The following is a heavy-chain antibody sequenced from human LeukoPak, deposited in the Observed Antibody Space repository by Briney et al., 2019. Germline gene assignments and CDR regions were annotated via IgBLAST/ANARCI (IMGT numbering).Heavy chain of an antibody. Sequence: GGSLRLSCAASGFTFDDYGMSWVRQAPGKGLEWVSGINWNGGSTGYADSVKGRFTISRDNAKNSLYLQMNSLRAEDTALYYCARGGYYDNAETDAFDIWGQGTMVTVSS. D-gene: IGHD3-22*01. CDR2: INWNGGST. V-gene: IGHV3-20*04. CDR1: GFTFDDYG. CDR3: ARGGYYDNAETDAFDI. J-gene: IGHJ3*02.